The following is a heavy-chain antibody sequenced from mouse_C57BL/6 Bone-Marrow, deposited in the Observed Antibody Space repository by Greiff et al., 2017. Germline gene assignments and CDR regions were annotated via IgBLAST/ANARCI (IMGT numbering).Heavy chain of an antibody. J-gene: IGHJ4*01. CDR1: GYTFTSYG. CDR3: APYGSSYRYAMDY. CDR2: IYPRSGNT. D-gene: IGHD1-1*01. Sequence: QVQLQQSGAELARPGASVKLSCKASGYTFTSYGTSWVKQRTGQGLEWIGEIYPRSGNTYYNEKFKGKATLTADKSSSTAYMELRSLTSEDSAVYFCAPYGSSYRYAMDYWGQGTSVTVSS. V-gene: IGHV1-81*01.